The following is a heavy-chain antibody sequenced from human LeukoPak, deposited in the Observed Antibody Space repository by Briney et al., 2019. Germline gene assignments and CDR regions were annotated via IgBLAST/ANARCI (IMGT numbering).Heavy chain of an antibody. CDR3: ARDNSSHAFDI. D-gene: IGHD6-13*01. Sequence: GGSLRLSCAASGFTFSSYGMHWVRQAPGKGLEWVAVIWYDGSNKYYADSVKGRFTISRDNSKNTLYLQMNSLRAEDTAVHYCARDNSSHAFDIWGQGTMVTASS. CDR2: IWYDGSNK. V-gene: IGHV3-33*01. J-gene: IGHJ3*02. CDR1: GFTFSSYG.